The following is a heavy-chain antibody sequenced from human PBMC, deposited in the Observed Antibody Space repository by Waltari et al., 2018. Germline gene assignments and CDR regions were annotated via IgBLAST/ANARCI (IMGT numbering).Heavy chain of an antibody. CDR3: ARASISRDTGNTFDS. J-gene: IGHJ4*02. Sequence: EVPLVESGGGLVRPGGSLRLPCAASGLTFSSFWMHWVRQAPGKGPQWFARISGDGAGTHYADSVRGRFTISRDNANNMVYLQMNSLSDDDTATYFCARASISRDTGNTFDSWGQGNLVTVSS. V-gene: IGHV3-74*01. D-gene: IGHD5-18*01. CDR1: GLTFSSFW. CDR2: ISGDGAGT.